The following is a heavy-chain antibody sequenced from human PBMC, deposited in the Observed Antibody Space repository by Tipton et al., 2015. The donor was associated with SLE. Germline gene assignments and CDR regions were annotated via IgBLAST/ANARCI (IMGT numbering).Heavy chain of an antibody. Sequence: TLSLTCAVYGGSFSGYYWSWIRQPPGKGLEWIGSIYYSGNTYYNPSLKSRVTISVDTSKNQLSLKLSSVTAADTAVYYCASDGVWNPIWGQGTMVTVSS. J-gene: IGHJ3*02. D-gene: IGHD1-1*01. CDR3: ASDGVWNPI. V-gene: IGHV4-34*01. CDR1: GGSFSGYY. CDR2: IYYSGNT.